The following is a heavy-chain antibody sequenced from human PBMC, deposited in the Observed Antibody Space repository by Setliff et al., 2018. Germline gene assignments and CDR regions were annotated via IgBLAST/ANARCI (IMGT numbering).Heavy chain of an antibody. Sequence: EASVKVSCKASGYTFSTYGINWVRQAPGQGPEWMGMISTYTGKTSYAQKLQGRVTLTTDTSTGTAYMEVRSLRSDDTAQYYCVRDRAAIVVGPPTAAFDIWGQGTMVTVSS. V-gene: IGHV1-18*01. D-gene: IGHD2-2*01. CDR2: ISTYTGKT. J-gene: IGHJ3*02. CDR1: GYTFSTYG. CDR3: VRDRAAIVVGPPTAAFDI.